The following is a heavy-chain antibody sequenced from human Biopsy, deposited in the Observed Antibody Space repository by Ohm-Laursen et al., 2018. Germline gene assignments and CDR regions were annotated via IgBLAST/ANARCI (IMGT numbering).Heavy chain of an antibody. CDR1: GYTFSNYY. D-gene: IGHD6-13*01. CDR3: ARMEQPHDY. CDR2: INPNSGDT. Sequence: ASVKVSCKVSGYTFSNYYLFWVRQAPGQGLEWMGRINPNSGDTVFARNFQGRVTMTRDTAISTVYMDLRNLRPDDTAVYFCARMEQPHDYWGQGTLVTVSS. J-gene: IGHJ4*02. V-gene: IGHV1-2*06.